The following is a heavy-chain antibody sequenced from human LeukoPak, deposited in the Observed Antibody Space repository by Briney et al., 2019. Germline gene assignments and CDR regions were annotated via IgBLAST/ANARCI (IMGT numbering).Heavy chain of an antibody. J-gene: IGHJ5*02. V-gene: IGHV1-69*13. D-gene: IGHD2-2*01. CDR3: ARGGYCSSTSCPPLSRFDP. CDR2: IIPIFGTA. CDR1: GGTFSSYA. Sequence: ASVKVSCKASGGTFSSYAISWVRQAPGQGLEWMGGIIPIFGTANYAQKFQGRVTITADESTSTAYMELSSLRSEDTAVYYCARGGYCSSTSCPPLSRFDPWGQGTLVTVSS.